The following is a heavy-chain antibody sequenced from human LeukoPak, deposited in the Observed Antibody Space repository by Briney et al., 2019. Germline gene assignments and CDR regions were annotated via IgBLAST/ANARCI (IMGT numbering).Heavy chain of an antibody. D-gene: IGHD4/OR15-4a*01. CDR1: GFTFDDYA. J-gene: IGHJ4*02. Sequence: PGESLRLSCAASGFTFDDYAMHWVRQAPGKGLEWVSGISWNSGSIGYADSVKGRFTISRDNAKNSLYLQMNILRAEDTAVYYCARVHGAYPFDYWGQGTLVTVSS. CDR2: ISWNSGSI. V-gene: IGHV3-9*01. CDR3: ARVHGAYPFDY.